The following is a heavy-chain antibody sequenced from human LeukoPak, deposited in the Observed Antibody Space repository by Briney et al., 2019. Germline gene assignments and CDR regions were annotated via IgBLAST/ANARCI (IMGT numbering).Heavy chain of an antibody. CDR2: IKQDGSEK. CDR3: ASRDGSGSYYRYFDY. Sequence: GGSLRLSCAASGFTFSSYWMSWVRQAPGKGLEWVANIKQDGSEKYYVDSLKGRFTISRDNAKNSLYLQMNSLRAEDTAVYYCASRDGSGSYYRYFDYWGQGTLVTVSS. CDR1: GFTFSSYW. J-gene: IGHJ4*02. D-gene: IGHD3-10*01. V-gene: IGHV3-7*03.